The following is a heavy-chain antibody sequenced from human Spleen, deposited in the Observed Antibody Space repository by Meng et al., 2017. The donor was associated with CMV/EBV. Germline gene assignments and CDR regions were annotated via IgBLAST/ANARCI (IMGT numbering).Heavy chain of an antibody. Sequence: ASVKVSCKTSGYTFTGHYMHWVRQAPGQGLEWMGWINPHSGDTKYGHKFQGRVTMTRDTFITTAYMELSTLRSDDTAVYYCARDKGLLVGPTGSRPPNFYFDHWGQGTPVTVSS. J-gene: IGHJ4*02. V-gene: IGHV1-2*07. CDR2: INPHSGDT. CDR3: ARDKGLLVGPTGSRPPNFYFDH. D-gene: IGHD1-1*01. CDR1: GYTFTGHY.